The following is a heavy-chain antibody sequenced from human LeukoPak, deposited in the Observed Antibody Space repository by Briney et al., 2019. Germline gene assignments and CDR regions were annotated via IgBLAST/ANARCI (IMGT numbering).Heavy chain of an antibody. Sequence: PSETLSLTCTVSGGSISSSSYYWGWIRQPPGKGLEWIGSICYSGSTYYNPSLKSRVTISVDTSKNQFSLMLSSVTAADTAVYYCARRPLYDFWSGSEGYFDYWGQGTLVTVSS. J-gene: IGHJ4*02. CDR2: ICYSGST. D-gene: IGHD3-3*01. CDR1: GGSISSSSYY. CDR3: ARRPLYDFWSGSEGYFDY. V-gene: IGHV4-39*01.